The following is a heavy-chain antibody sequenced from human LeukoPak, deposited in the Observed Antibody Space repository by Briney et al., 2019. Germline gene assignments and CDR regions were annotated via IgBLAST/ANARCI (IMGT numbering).Heavy chain of an antibody. CDR3: AGFTFFRGVITFDY. CDR2: INHSGST. CDR1: GGSFSGYY. Sequence: PSETLSLTCAVYGGSFSGYYWSWIRQPPGEGLEWIGEINHSGSTNYNPSLKSRVTMSVDTSKNQFSLKLSSVTAADTAVYSCAGFTFFRGVITFDYWGQGTLVTVSS. D-gene: IGHD3-10*01. V-gene: IGHV4-34*01. J-gene: IGHJ4*02.